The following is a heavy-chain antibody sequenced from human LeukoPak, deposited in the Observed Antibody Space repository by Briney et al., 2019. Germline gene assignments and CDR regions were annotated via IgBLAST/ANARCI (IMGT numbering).Heavy chain of an antibody. CDR2: INHSGST. Sequence: PSETLSLTCAVYGGSFSGYYWSWIRQPPGKGLEWIGEINHSGSTNYNPSLNSRVTISGDTSKNQFSLKLSSVTAADTAVYYCARGTAVAGIDYWGQGTLVTVSS. D-gene: IGHD6-19*01. J-gene: IGHJ4*02. CDR1: GGSFSGYY. CDR3: ARGTAVAGIDY. V-gene: IGHV4-34*01.